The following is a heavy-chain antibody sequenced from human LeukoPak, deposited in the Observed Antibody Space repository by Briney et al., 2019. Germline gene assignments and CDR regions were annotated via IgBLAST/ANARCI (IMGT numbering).Heavy chain of an antibody. V-gene: IGHV4-39*01. CDR1: GGSISTSNSY. J-gene: IGHJ4*02. D-gene: IGHD3-3*01. Sequence: SETLSLTCAVSGGSISTSNSYWGWIRRPPGKGLEWVGSIYYSGNTYYNPSLKSRVTISVDTSKNQFSLKLSSVTAADTAVYYCASPRRGGYWGQGTLVTVSS. CDR3: ASPRRGGY. CDR2: IYYSGNT.